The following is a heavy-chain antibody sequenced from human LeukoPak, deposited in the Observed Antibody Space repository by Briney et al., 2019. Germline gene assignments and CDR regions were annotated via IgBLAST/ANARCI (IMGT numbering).Heavy chain of an antibody. J-gene: IGHJ4*02. Sequence: GESLKISCKGSGYSFTSYWISWVRQMPGKGLEWMGRIDPSDSYTNYSPSFQGHVTISADKSISTAYLQWGSLKASDTAMYYCARLEGDDILTGYYLPMYYFDYWGQGTLVTVSS. V-gene: IGHV5-10-1*01. CDR2: IDPSDSYT. D-gene: IGHD3-9*01. CDR1: GYSFTSYW. CDR3: ARLEGDDILTGYYLPMYYFDY.